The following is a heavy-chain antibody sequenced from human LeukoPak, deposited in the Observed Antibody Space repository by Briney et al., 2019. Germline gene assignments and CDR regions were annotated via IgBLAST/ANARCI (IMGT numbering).Heavy chain of an antibody. CDR1: GFTFSSYS. Sequence: GGSLRLSCAASGFTFSSYSMNWVRQAPGEGLEWVSSISSSSSYIYYADSVKGRFTISRDNAKNSLYLQMNSLRAEDTAVYYCARSEYYSNYGWFDPWGQGTLVTVSS. CDR2: ISSSSSYI. CDR3: ARSEYYSNYGWFDP. D-gene: IGHD4-11*01. V-gene: IGHV3-21*01. J-gene: IGHJ5*02.